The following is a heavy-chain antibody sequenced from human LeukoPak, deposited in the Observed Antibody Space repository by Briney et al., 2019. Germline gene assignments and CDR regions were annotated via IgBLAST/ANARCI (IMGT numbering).Heavy chain of an antibody. CDR3: ARDNGYSYGLPGRDYYYYYGMDV. J-gene: IGHJ6*02. CDR2: IYSGGST. CDR1: GFTVSSNY. V-gene: IGHV3-66*01. Sequence: PGGSLRLSCAASGFTVSSNYMSWVRQAPGKGLEWVSVIYSGGSTYYADSVKGRFTISRDNPKNTLYLQMNSLRAEDTAVYYCARDNGYSYGLPGRDYYYYYGMDVWGQGTTVTVSS. D-gene: IGHD5-18*01.